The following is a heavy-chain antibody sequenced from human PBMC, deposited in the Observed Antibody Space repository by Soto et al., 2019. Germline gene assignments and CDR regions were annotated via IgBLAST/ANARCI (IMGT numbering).Heavy chain of an antibody. CDR3: TRHALQYCGGDCYLLPYFDL. CDR2: IRSKANSYAT. V-gene: IGHV3-73*02. Sequence: EVQLVESGGGLVQPGGSLKLSCAASGFTFSGSAMHWVRQASGKGLEWVGRIRSKANSYATAYAASVKGRFNISRDDSKNTAYLQMNSLKTEDTAVYYCTRHALQYCGGDCYLLPYFDLWGRGTLVTVSS. D-gene: IGHD2-21*02. J-gene: IGHJ2*01. CDR1: GFTFSGSA.